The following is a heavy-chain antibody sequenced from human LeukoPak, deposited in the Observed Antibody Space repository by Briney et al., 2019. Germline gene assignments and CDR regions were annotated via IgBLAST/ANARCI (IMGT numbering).Heavy chain of an antibody. J-gene: IGHJ4*02. CDR2: IYHSGST. CDR1: GGSISSSNW. Sequence: TSETLSLTCAVSGGSISSSNWWSWVRQPPGKGLEWIGEIYHSGSTNYNPSLKSRVTISVDTSKNQFSLKLSSVTAADTAVYYCARGNLDYYDSSGYYHFDYWGQGTLVTVSS. D-gene: IGHD3-22*01. CDR3: ARGNLDYYDSSGYYHFDY. V-gene: IGHV4-4*02.